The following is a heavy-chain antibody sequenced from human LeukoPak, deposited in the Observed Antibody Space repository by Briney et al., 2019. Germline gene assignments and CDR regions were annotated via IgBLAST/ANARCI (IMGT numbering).Heavy chain of an antibody. Sequence: GGSLGLSCAASGFTFSDHYMDWVRQAPGKGLEWVGRTRNKANSYTTEYAASVKGRFTISRDDSKNSLYLQMNSLKTEDTAVYYCARVNSGSYIFDYWGQGTLVTVSS. V-gene: IGHV3-72*01. J-gene: IGHJ4*02. CDR1: GFTFSDHY. CDR2: TRNKANSYTT. D-gene: IGHD1-26*01. CDR3: ARVNSGSYIFDY.